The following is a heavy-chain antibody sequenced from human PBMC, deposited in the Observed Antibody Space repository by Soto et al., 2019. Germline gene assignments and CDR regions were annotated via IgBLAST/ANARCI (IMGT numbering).Heavy chain of an antibody. D-gene: IGHD6-19*01. CDR2: MFPGDSDT. CDR1: GYSFTTYG. CDR3: ARVPDSSLGTMDV. V-gene: IGHV5-51*01. Sequence: PGESWKISFKGSGYSFTTYGIGWVRQLPGQGLEWMGVMFPGDSDTRYSPSFQGQVTMSVDPSTNTAYLEWSSLKAADSAMYYCARVPDSSLGTMDVWGQGTTVTVSS. J-gene: IGHJ6*02.